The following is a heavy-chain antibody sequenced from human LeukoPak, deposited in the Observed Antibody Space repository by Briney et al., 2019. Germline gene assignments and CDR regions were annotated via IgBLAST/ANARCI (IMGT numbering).Heavy chain of an antibody. D-gene: IGHD2-2*02. V-gene: IGHV1-69*05. CDR3: ARADYQYCSSTSCYTRPYYYYYMDV. CDR1: GGTFSSYA. CDR2: IIPIFGTA. Sequence: ASVKVSCKASGGTFSSYAISWVRQAPGQGLEWMGGIIPIFGTANYAQKFQGRVTITTDESTSTAYLELSSLRSEDTAVYYCARADYQYCSSTSCYTRPYYYYYMDVWGKGTTVTVSS. J-gene: IGHJ6*03.